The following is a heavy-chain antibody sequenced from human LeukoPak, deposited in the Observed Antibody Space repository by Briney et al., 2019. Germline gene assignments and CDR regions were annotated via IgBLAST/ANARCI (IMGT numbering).Heavy chain of an antibody. CDR3: ARGVGSAINKEAFDI. CDR1: GYSYTSYD. D-gene: IGHD6-25*01. V-gene: IGHV1-8*01. J-gene: IGHJ3*02. Sequence: GASVKVSCKAFGYSYTSYDVNWVRQAPGQGLEWMGWFNPKSGNAGYAQKFQGRVTMTRNISMTTAYMELNSLTSEDTAVYYCARGVGSAINKEAFDIWGQGTVVTVSS. CDR2: FNPKSGNA.